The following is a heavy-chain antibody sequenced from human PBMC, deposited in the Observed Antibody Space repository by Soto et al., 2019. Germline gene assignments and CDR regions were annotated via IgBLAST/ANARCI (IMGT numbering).Heavy chain of an antibody. CDR3: ARLSGTYFIDY. CDR1: GASITSYY. CDR2: IYFTGST. V-gene: IGHV4-59*01. Sequence: SETLSLTCTVSGASITSYYWSWIRQPPGKGLEWIGYIYFTGSTNYNPSLKSRVTISVDTSKNQFSLKLSSVTAADTAVYYCARLSGTYFIDYWGQGTLVTVSS. D-gene: IGHD1-26*01. J-gene: IGHJ4*02.